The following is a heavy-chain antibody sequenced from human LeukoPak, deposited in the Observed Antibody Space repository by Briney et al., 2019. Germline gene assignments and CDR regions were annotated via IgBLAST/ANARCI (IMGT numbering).Heavy chain of an antibody. Sequence: SETLSLTCTVSGYSISSGYYWGWIRQPPGKGLEWIGSIYHSGSTYYNPSLKSRVTISVDTSKNQFSLKLSSVTAADTAVYYCAREKGYMARGKLGYWGQGTLVTVSS. D-gene: IGHD3-10*01. CDR3: AREKGYMARGKLGY. CDR1: GYSISSGYY. J-gene: IGHJ4*02. V-gene: IGHV4-38-2*02. CDR2: IYHSGST.